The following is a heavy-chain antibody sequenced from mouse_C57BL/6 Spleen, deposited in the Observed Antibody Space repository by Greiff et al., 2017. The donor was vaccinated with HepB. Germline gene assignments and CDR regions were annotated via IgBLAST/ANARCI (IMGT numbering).Heavy chain of an antibody. J-gene: IGHJ2*01. V-gene: IGHV5-17*01. Sequence: EVKVEESGGGLVKPGGSLKLSCAASGFTFSDYGMHWVRQAPEKGLEWVAYISSGSSTIYYADTVKGRFTISRDNAKNTLFLQMTSLRSEDTAMYYCARDWGVVASLDYWGQGTTLTVSS. CDR2: ISSGSSTI. CDR1: GFTFSDYG. CDR3: ARDWGVVASLDY. D-gene: IGHD1-1*01.